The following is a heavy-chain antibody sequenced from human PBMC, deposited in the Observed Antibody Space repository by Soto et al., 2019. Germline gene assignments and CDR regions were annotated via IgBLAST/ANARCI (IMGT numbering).Heavy chain of an antibody. CDR1: RYSFTSYW. D-gene: IGHD3-22*01. J-gene: IGHJ4*02. CDR3: ATTDSSGYYFDY. Sequence: GESLKISCKASRYSFTSYWIGWVRQMPGKGLEWMGIIYPGDSDTRYSPSFQGQVIISVDKSISTACLQLDSLKASDTAMYYCATTDSSGYYFDYWGQGTLVTVSS. CDR2: IYPGDSDT. V-gene: IGHV5-51*01.